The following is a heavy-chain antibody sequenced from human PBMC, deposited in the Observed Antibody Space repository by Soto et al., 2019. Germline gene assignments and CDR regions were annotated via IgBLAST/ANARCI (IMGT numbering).Heavy chain of an antibody. D-gene: IGHD1-7*01. CDR2: ISSSGGST. CDR1: GFTFSSYG. J-gene: IGHJ4*02. V-gene: IGHV3-64*07. CDR3: ARGRTAGTTDFDY. Sequence: EVQLVESGGGLVQPGGSPRLSCAASGFTFSSYGMHWVRQAPGRGLEYVASISSSGGSTYYADSVKGRFSISRDNSTPTLYLPMGSLRAEDMAVYHCARGRTAGTTDFDYWGQGTLVTVSS.